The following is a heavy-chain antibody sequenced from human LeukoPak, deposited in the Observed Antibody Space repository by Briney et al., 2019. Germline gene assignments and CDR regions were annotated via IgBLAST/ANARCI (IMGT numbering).Heavy chain of an antibody. CDR3: ARGKFNDYVWGSYRYDAFDI. D-gene: IGHD3-16*02. CDR1: GGTFSSYA. V-gene: IGHV1-69*01. J-gene: IGHJ3*02. Sequence: ASVNDSCKASGGTFSSYAISWVRQAPGQGLECMGGIIPIFGTSNYAQKFQGRVKITADESTGTAYMELSSLRSEDTAVYYCARGKFNDYVWGSYRYDAFDIWGQGTIVTVSS. CDR2: IIPIFGTS.